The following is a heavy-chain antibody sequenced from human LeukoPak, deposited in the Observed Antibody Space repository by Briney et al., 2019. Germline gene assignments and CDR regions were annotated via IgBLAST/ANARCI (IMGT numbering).Heavy chain of an antibody. Sequence: PGGSLRLSCTTSGFTFSTNNFHWVRQAPGKGLEWVAMIWYDGTKKNYADSVKGRFTISRDDSKNTLSLQMDSLRDEDTAVYMCGRGLWNIEYWGQGTLVTVSS. CDR2: IWYDGTKK. CDR3: GRGLWNIEY. CDR1: GFTFSTNN. J-gene: IGHJ4*02. D-gene: IGHD1/OR15-1a*01. V-gene: IGHV3-33*01.